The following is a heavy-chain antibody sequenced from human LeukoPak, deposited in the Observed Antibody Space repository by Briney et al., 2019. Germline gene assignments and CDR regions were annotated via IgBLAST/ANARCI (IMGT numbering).Heavy chain of an antibody. J-gene: IGHJ3*02. CDR2: IIPSGGST. V-gene: IGHV1-46*01. Sequence: ASVKVSCKASGYTSTNYYMHWVRQAPGQGLEWMGIIIPSGGSTSYAQKFQGRVTMTRDTSTSTVYMELSSLRSEDTAVYYCARRVGYCSSTSCYDAFDIWGQGTMVTVSS. CDR3: ARRVGYCSSTSCYDAFDI. D-gene: IGHD2-2*01. CDR1: GYTSTNYY.